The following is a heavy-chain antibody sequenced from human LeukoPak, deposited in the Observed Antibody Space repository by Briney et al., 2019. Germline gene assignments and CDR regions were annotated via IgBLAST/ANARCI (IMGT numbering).Heavy chain of an antibody. J-gene: IGHJ5*02. CDR3: ARRLTQYDCFDP. V-gene: IGHV6-1*01. CDR1: GDSVSSSSAA. D-gene: IGHD2-2*01. Sequence: SQTLSLTCGISGDSVSSSSAAWVWIRQSPSRGLEWLGRTYYRSTWYNDYAVSVRGRITVNPDTSKNQFSLHLNSVTPEDTAVYYCARRLTQYDCFDPWGQGILVTVSS. CDR2: TYYRSTWYN.